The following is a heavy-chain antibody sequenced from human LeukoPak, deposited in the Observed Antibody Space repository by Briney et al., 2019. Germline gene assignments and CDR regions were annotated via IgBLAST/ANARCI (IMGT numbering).Heavy chain of an antibody. D-gene: IGHD1-1*01. CDR3: AKPYPTLTTSAVLDN. CDR2: ISYDGNSQ. CDR1: GFTFSSYG. Sequence: GGSLRLSCAASGFTFSSYGMHWVRQAPGKGLEWVAAISYDGNSQHYGAPVKGRFTISRDNSKNTVYLQINTLRTDDAAIYYCAKPYPTLTTSAVLDNWGQGTLVTVSS. V-gene: IGHV3-30*18. J-gene: IGHJ4*02.